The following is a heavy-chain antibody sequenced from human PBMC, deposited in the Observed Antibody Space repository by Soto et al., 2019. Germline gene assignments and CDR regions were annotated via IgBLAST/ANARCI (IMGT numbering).Heavy chain of an antibody. CDR3: ARDRHSQQPNHRWGGGYMDV. Sequence: QVQLQESGPGLVKPSQTLSLTCAVSGGSISNGGYYWSWIRQHPGKGLEWIGSIYFSGSTYYNPSLKSRVTISVATPKNQFPLKLSSVTAADTAMYYCARDRHSQQPNHRWGGGYMDVWGKGTTVTVSS. V-gene: IGHV4-31*11. J-gene: IGHJ6*03. CDR1: GGSISNGGYY. CDR2: IYFSGST. D-gene: IGHD6-13*01.